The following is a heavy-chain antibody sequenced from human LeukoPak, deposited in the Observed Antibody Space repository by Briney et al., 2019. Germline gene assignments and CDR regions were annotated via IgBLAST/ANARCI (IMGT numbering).Heavy chain of an antibody. CDR2: INSDGSST. D-gene: IGHD4-23*01. Sequence: GGSLRLSCAASGFTFSSYWMHWVRQAPGKGLVWVSRINSDGSSTSYADSVKGRFTISRDNAKNTLYLQMNSLRAEDTAVYYCARDQDFTVVTQNFDYRGQGTLVTVSS. V-gene: IGHV3-74*01. J-gene: IGHJ4*02. CDR1: GFTFSSYW. CDR3: ARDQDFTVVTQNFDY.